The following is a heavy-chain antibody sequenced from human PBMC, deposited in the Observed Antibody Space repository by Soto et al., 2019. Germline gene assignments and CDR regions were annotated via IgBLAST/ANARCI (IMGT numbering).Heavy chain of an antibody. CDR2: IIPILGIA. D-gene: IGHD3-10*01. J-gene: IGHJ3*02. CDR3: AQNSRITMVRVREIDI. CDR1: GGTFSSYT. Sequence: ASVKVSCKASGGTFSSYTISWVRQAPGQGLEWMGKIIPILGIANYAQKFQGRVTITADKSTSTAYMELSSLRSEDTAVYYCAQNSRITMVRVREIDIWGQGTMVTVSS. V-gene: IGHV1-69*02.